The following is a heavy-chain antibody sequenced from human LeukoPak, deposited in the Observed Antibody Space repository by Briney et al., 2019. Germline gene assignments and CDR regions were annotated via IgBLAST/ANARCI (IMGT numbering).Heavy chain of an antibody. CDR2: IYSGGST. D-gene: IGHD3-10*01. CDR1: GFTVSSNY. CDR3: ARESYGSGFLYYYYGMDV. V-gene: IGHV3-66*01. J-gene: IGHJ6*02. Sequence: GGSLRLSCAASGFTVSSNYMSWVRQAPGKGLEWVSVIYSGGSTYYADSVKGRFTISRDNSKNTLYLQMNSLRAEDTAVYYCARESYGSGFLYYYYGMDVWGQGTTVTVSS.